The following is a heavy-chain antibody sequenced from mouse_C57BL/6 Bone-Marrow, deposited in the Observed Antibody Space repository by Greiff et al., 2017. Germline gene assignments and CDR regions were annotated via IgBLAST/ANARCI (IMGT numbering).Heavy chain of an antibody. Sequence: EVKLQESGPELVKPGASVKIPCKASGYTFTDYNMDWVKQSHGKSLEWIGDINPNNGGTIYNQKFKGKATLTVDKSSSTAYMELRSLTSEDTAVYYCARCWKGYFDYWGQGTTLTVSS. CDR3: ARCWKGYFDY. V-gene: IGHV1-18*01. CDR2: INPNNGGT. J-gene: IGHJ2*01. CDR1: GYTFTDYN.